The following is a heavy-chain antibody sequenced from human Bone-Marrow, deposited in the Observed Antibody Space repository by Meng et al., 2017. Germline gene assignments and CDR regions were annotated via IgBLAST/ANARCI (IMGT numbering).Heavy chain of an antibody. CDR3: AREDRYYYDSRVDY. Sequence: QVQLQQWGPGLLKPSETLPLPCAVYGGSFSGYYWSWIRQPPGKGLEWIGEINHSGSTNYNPSLKSRVTISVDTSKNQFSLKLSSVTAADTAVYYCAREDRYYYDSRVDYWGQGTLVTVSS. CDR1: GGSFSGYY. V-gene: IGHV4-34*01. CDR2: INHSGST. J-gene: IGHJ4*02. D-gene: IGHD3-22*01.